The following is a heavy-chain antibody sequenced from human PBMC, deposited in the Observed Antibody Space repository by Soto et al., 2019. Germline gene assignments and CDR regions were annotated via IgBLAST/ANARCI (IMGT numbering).Heavy chain of an antibody. CDR2: IIPIFGTA. D-gene: IGHD3-22*01. V-gene: IGHV1-69*13. Sequence: GGPVKVSCKASGGTFSSYAISWVRQAPGQGLEWMGGIIPIFGTANYAQKFQGRVTITADESTSTAYMELSSLRSEDTAVYYCARAGYYYDSSGYSWFDPWGQGTLVTVSS. J-gene: IGHJ5*02. CDR3: ARAGYYYDSSGYSWFDP. CDR1: GGTFSSYA.